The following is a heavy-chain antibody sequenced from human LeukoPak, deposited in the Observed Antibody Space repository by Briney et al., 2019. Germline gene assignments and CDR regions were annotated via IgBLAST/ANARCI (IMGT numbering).Heavy chain of an antibody. Sequence: GGSLRLSCAASGFTFSSYGMHWVRQAPGKGLEWVAVIWYGGSNKYYADSVKGRFTISRDNSKNTLYLQMNSLRAEDTAVYYCAKGGYNWNLVGYYYMDDWGKGTTVTVSS. CDR1: GFTFSSYG. CDR2: IWYGGSNK. CDR3: AKGGYNWNLVGYYYMDD. V-gene: IGHV3-30*02. D-gene: IGHD1-20*01. J-gene: IGHJ6*03.